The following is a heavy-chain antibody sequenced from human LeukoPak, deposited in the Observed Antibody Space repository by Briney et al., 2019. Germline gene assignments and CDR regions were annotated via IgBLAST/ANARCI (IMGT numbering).Heavy chain of an antibody. V-gene: IGHV3-30-3*01. CDR3: ARAPSHSSGYYLPC. D-gene: IGHD3-22*01. CDR1: GFTFNNYS. Sequence: GGSPRLSCAASGFTFNNYSMHWVRQAPGKGLEWVAVISYDENNKFYADSVRGRFTISRDNSNNTLYLQMDSLRAEDTAVYYCARAPSHSSGYYLPCWGQGTLLTVSS. J-gene: IGHJ4*02. CDR2: ISYDENNK.